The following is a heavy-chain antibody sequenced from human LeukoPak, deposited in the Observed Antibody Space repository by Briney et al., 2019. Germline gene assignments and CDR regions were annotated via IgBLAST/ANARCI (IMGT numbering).Heavy chain of an antibody. CDR3: ARAWDSSGWYWFDP. D-gene: IGHD6-19*01. Sequence: PGGSLRLSCAASGFTVSSNYMSWVRQAPGKGLEWVSVIYSGGSTYYADSVEGRFTISRDNSKNTLYLQMNSLRAEDTAVYYCARAWDSSGWYWFDPWGQGTLVTVSS. CDR2: IYSGGST. V-gene: IGHV3-53*01. J-gene: IGHJ5*02. CDR1: GFTVSSNY.